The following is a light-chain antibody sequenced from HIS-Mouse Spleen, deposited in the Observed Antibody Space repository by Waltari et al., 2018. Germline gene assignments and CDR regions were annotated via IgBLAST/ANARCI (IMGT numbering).Light chain of an antibody. CDR1: ALPKKY. Sequence: SYELTQPPSVSVSPGQTTRITCSGDALPKKYAYWYQRKSGQAPVLVIYEDSKRPSGIPWRFSGSSSGTMATWTISGAQVEDEADYYCYSTDSSGNHRGVFGGGTKLTVL. V-gene: IGLV3-10*01. CDR3: YSTDSSGNHRGV. CDR2: EDS. J-gene: IGLJ2*01.